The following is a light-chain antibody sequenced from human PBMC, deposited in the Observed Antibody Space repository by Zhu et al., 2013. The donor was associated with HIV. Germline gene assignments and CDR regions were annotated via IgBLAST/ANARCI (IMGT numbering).Light chain of an antibody. CDR1: NIGSES. J-gene: IGLJ2*01. Sequence: SYVLTQPPSVSVAPGKTARITCGGNNIGSESVHWYQQKPGQAPVLVVYDDSDRPSAIPERFSASNSGNTATLTISRVEAGDEADYYCQVWDRDSDHVLFGGGTKLTVL. CDR3: QVWDRDSDHVL. CDR2: DDS. V-gene: IGLV3-21*03.